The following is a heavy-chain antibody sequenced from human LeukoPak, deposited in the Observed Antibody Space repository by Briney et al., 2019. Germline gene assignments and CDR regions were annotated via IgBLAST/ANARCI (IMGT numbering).Heavy chain of an antibody. J-gene: IGHJ4*02. D-gene: IGHD5/OR15-5a*01. V-gene: IGHV4-30-2*03. CDR3: ATLVSTRYYFDY. Sequence: SETLSLTCAVSGGSISSGAYSWSWIRQPPRKGLEWIGYVYYSGSTYYNPSLKSRVTISVDTSKNQFSLKLSSVTAADTAVYFCATLVSTRYYFDYWGQGTLVTVSS. CDR2: VYYSGST. CDR1: GGSISSGAYS.